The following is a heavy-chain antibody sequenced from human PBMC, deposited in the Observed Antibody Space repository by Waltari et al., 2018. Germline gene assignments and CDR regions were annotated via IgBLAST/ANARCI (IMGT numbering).Heavy chain of an antibody. CDR1: GGSFSGYY. V-gene: IGHV4-34*01. CDR3: ARGRITIFGVVIPYYYYGMDV. D-gene: IGHD3-3*01. CDR2: INHSGRT. J-gene: IGHJ6*02. Sequence: QVQLQQWGAGLLKPSETLSLTCAVYGGSFSGYYWSWIRQPPGKGLEWIGEINHSGRTNYNPSLKSRFTISVDTSKNQFSLKLSSVTAADTAVYYCARGRITIFGVVIPYYYYGMDVWGQGTTVTVSS.